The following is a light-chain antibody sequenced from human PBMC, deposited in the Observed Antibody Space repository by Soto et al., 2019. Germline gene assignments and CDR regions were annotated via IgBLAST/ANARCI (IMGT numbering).Light chain of an antibody. CDR2: AAS. Sequence: IQMPQTPSSLSASIGDRVTITGLASQTVSTYLHWYQQKPGKAPKLLIYAASNLQSGVPSRFSGSGSGTDFTLTISCLQSEDFATYYCQQYYSYLITFGQGTRLEIK. CDR1: QTVSTY. CDR3: QQYYSYLIT. V-gene: IGKV1-8*01. J-gene: IGKJ5*01.